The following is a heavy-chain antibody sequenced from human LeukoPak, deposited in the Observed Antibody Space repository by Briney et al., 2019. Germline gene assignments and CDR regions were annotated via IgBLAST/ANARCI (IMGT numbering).Heavy chain of an antibody. CDR3: ASYYYGSGSYGADYYYYYYMDV. J-gene: IGHJ6*03. Sequence: SVKVSCKASGGSFSSYAISCVRQAPGQGLEWMGGIMPIFGTANYAQKFQGRVAITADKSTSTAYMELSSLRSEDTAVYYCASYYYGSGSYGADYYYYYYMDVWGKGTTVTVSS. CDR1: GGSFSSYA. V-gene: IGHV1-69*06. CDR2: IMPIFGTA. D-gene: IGHD3-10*01.